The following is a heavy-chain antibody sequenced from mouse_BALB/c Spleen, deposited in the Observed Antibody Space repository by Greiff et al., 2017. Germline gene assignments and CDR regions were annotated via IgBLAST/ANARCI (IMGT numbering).Heavy chain of an antibody. CDR2: IDPGSGSP. CDR3: ARGENYWYDGCFAY. J-gene: IGHJ3*01. Sequence: ELVKPGASVKLSCKASGYTFTSYWINWLKQRPGQGLEWIGRIDPGSGSPYYNEMFKGKATLTVDTSSSTAYIQLSSLSSEDSAVYFGARGENYWYDGCFAYWGQGTLVTVSA. V-gene: IGHV1S41*01. CDR1: GYTFTSYW. D-gene: IGHD2-14*01.